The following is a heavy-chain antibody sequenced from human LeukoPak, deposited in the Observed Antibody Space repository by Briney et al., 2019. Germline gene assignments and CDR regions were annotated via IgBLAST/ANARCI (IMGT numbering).Heavy chain of an antibody. CDR2: ISSGSKYI. Sequence: PGGSLRLSCAASGFTFSSYSMNWVRQAPGKGPEWVSSISSGSKYIYNADSVKGRFTISRDNAKNSLYLQMNSLRVEDTAVYYCARALSYSYGSMDFWGQGTLVIVSS. CDR1: GFTFSSYS. CDR3: ARALSYSYGSMDF. J-gene: IGHJ4*02. V-gene: IGHV3-21*01. D-gene: IGHD5-18*01.